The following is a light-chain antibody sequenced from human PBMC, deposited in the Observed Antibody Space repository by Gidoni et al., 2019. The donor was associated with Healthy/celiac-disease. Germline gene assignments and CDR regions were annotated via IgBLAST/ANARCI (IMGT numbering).Light chain of an antibody. CDR3: CSYAGSSTFYV. CDR1: RSDVRRYNR. CDR2: EVS. Sequence: QSALTQPASVSGSPGPSITISCTGTRSDVRRYNRVAWYQQLPGKAPKLMTYEVSKRPSGVSNRFSGSKSGNTASLTISGLQAEDEADYYCCSYAGSSTFYVFGTGTKVTVL. J-gene: IGLJ1*01. V-gene: IGLV2-23*02.